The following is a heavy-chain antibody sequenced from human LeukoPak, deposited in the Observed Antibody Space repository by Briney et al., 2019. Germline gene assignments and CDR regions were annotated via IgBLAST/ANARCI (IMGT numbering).Heavy chain of an antibody. Sequence: GGSLRLSCAASGFTFDDYAMHGVRQAPGKGLEWVSGISWNSGGIGYADSVKGRFTISRDNAKNSLYLQMNSLRAEDTALYYCAKDYSSWYYLDYWGQGTLVTVSS. D-gene: IGHD6-13*01. V-gene: IGHV3-9*01. CDR3: AKDYSSWYYLDY. CDR2: ISWNSGGI. CDR1: GFTFDDYA. J-gene: IGHJ4*02.